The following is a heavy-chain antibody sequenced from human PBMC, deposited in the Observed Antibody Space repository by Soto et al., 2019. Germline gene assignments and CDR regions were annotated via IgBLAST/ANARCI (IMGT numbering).Heavy chain of an antibody. CDR2: ISYDGSNK. D-gene: IGHD6-19*01. V-gene: IGHV3-30-3*01. Sequence: QVQLVESGGGVVQPGRSLRLSCAASGFTFSSYAMHWVLQAPGKGLEWVAVISYDGSNKYYADSVKGRFTISRDNSKNTLYLQMNSLIDEDTAVYYFASFKAVACKYWFAPWGQETLVTVSS. CDR3: ASFKAVACKYWFAP. J-gene: IGHJ5*02. CDR1: GFTFSSYA.